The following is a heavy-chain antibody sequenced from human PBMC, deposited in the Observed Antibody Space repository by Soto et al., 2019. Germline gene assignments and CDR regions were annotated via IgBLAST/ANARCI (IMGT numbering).Heavy chain of an antibody. V-gene: IGHV1-8*01. CDR2: MNPNSGNT. CDR3: ARGGVIIGSHYYYYGMDV. D-gene: IGHD2-15*01. J-gene: IGHJ6*02. Sequence: ASVKVSCKASGYTFTSCDINWGRQATGQGLEWMGGMNPNSGNTGYAQKFQGRVTMTRNTSISTAYMELSSLRSEDTAVYYCARGGVIIGSHYYYYGMDVWGQGTTVTVSS. CDR1: GYTFTSCD.